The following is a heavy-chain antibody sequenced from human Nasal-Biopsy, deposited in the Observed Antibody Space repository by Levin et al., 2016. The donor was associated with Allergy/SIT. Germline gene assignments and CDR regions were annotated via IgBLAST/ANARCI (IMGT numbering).Heavy chain of an antibody. Sequence: ASVKVSCKTSGYTFNTYYMHWLRQAPGQGLEWMAAINLSDGTEFYAQRFRGKVTVTSDTSTSTFYMELSSLESEDSAVYYCAREMGGVAAPRKNFDYWGQGALVTVSS. D-gene: IGHD6-13*01. CDR1: GYTFNTYY. V-gene: IGHV1-46*02. CDR3: AREMGGVAAPRKNFDY. CDR2: INLSDGTE. J-gene: IGHJ4*02.